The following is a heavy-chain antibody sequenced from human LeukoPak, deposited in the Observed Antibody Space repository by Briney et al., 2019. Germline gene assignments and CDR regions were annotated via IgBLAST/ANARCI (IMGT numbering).Heavy chain of an antibody. CDR2: ISTYNGNT. D-gene: IGHD3-22*01. V-gene: IGHV1-18*04. J-gene: IGHJ3*02. CDR3: ARDRRLIGFYFAFDI. CDR1: GYTFTGFC. Sequence: ASVKVSCKASGYTFTGFCIHWVRQAPGQGLEWMGWISTYNGNTDYAQKFQGRVTMTTDTSTSTAYMELRSLRSDDTAVYYCARDRRLIGFYFAFDIWGQGTMVTVSS.